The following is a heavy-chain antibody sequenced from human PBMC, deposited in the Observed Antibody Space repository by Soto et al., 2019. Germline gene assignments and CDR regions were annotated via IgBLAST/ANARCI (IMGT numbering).Heavy chain of an antibody. D-gene: IGHD2-15*01. J-gene: IGHJ6*02. CDR3: ARVGYCSGGSCYSGRYYYGMDV. Sequence: GGSLRLSCAASGFTFSSYWMSWVRQAPGKGLEWVANIKQDGSEKYYVDSVKGRFTISRDNAKNSLYLQMNSLRAEDTAAYYCARVGYCSGGSCYSGRYYYGMDVWGQGTTVTVSS. CDR1: GFTFSSYW. V-gene: IGHV3-7*01. CDR2: IKQDGSEK.